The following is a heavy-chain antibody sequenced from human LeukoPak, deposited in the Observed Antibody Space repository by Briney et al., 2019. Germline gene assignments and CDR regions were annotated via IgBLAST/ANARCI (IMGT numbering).Heavy chain of an antibody. V-gene: IGHV3-30-3*01. CDR3: ARAAQQWLVRGWFDP. CDR1: AFTFSSYA. D-gene: IGHD6-19*01. J-gene: IGHJ5*02. CDR2: ISYDGSNK. Sequence: PGGSLRLSCADSAFTFSSYAMHWVRQAPGKGLEWVAVISYDGSNKYYADSVKGRFTISRDNSKNTLYLQMNSLRAEDTAVYYCARAAQQWLVRGWFDPWGQGTLVTVSS.